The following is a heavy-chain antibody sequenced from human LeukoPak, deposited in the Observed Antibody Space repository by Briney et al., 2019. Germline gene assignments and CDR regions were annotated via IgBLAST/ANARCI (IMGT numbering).Heavy chain of an antibody. J-gene: IGHJ4*02. D-gene: IGHD4-17*01. V-gene: IGHV3-23*01. Sequence: GGSLRLSCVASGFTFSSYAMSWVRQAPGKGLEWVSAISNSGGSTFYADSVKGRFTISRNNSKNTLYLQMNSLRDEDTAVYYCARDDGDYVPPSYWGQGTLVTVSS. CDR1: GFTFSSYA. CDR2: ISNSGGST. CDR3: ARDDGDYVPPSY.